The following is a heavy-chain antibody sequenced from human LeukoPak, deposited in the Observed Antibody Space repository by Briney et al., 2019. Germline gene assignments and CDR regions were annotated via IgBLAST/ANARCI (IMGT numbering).Heavy chain of an antibody. CDR1: GFTVSSNY. Sequence: GSLSLSCAASGFTVSSNYMSWVRQAPGKGLEWVSVIYSGGSTYYADSVKGRFTISRDNSKNTLYLQMNSLRAEDTAVYYCASGFLNCSSTSCYAYWGQGTLVTVSS. J-gene: IGHJ4*02. CDR3: ASGFLNCSSTSCYAY. V-gene: IGHV3-53*01. CDR2: IYSGGST. D-gene: IGHD2-2*01.